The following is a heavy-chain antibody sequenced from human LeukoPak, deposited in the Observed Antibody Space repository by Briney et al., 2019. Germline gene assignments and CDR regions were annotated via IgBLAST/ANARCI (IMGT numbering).Heavy chain of an antibody. J-gene: IGHJ4*02. V-gene: IGHV3-23*01. CDR3: AKDSDYDFWSGPVDY. CDR2: ISGSGGST. CDR1: GFTFSSYA. D-gene: IGHD3-3*01. Sequence: PGGSLRLSWAASGFTFSSYAMSWVRQAPGKGLEWVSAISGSGGSTYYADSVKGRFTISRDNSKNTLYLQMNSLRAEDTAVYYCAKDSDYDFWSGPVDYWGQGTLVTVSS.